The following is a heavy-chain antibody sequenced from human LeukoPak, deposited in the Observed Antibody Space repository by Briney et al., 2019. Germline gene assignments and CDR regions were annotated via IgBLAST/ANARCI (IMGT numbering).Heavy chain of an antibody. V-gene: IGHV3-23*01. D-gene: IGHD4-23*01. CDR2: ISGSGGST. Sequence: GGSLRLPCAASGFTFSSYAMSWVRQAPGKGLEWVSAISGSGGSTYYADSVKGRFTISRDNSKNTLYLQMNSLRAEDTAVYYCAKDTTVVTLIEYYFDYWGQGTLVTVSS. CDR1: GFTFSSYA. J-gene: IGHJ4*02. CDR3: AKDTTVVTLIEYYFDY.